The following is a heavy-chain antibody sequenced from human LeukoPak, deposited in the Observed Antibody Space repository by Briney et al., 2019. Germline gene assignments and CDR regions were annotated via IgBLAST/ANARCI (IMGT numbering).Heavy chain of an antibody. CDR1: GYTFTRYY. Sequence: ASVRVSCMASGYTFTRYYMRWVRQAPGQGLEWMGIINPSGGSTNYAQKFQGRVTMTRDTSTSTVYMELSSLRSEDTAVYYCARDRSYGLDYWGQGTLVTVSS. D-gene: IGHD5-18*01. J-gene: IGHJ4*02. V-gene: IGHV1-46*01. CDR3: ARDRSYGLDY. CDR2: INPSGGST.